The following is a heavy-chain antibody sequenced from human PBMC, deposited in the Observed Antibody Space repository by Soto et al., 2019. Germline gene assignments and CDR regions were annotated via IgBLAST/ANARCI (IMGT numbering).Heavy chain of an antibody. V-gene: IGHV3-23*01. J-gene: IGHJ4*02. CDR1: GFTFSSYA. D-gene: IGHD3-22*01. Sequence: HPGGSLRLSCAASGFTFSSYAMSWVRQAPGKGLEWVSAISGSGGSTYYADSVKGRFTISRDNSKNTLYLQMNSLRAEDTAVYYCAKDRVKARTVIDYWGQGTLVTVSS. CDR2: ISGSGGST. CDR3: AKDRVKARTVIDY.